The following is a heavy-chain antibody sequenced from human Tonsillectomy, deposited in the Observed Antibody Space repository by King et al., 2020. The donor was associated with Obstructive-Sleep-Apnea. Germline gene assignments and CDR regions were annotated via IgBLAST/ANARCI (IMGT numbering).Heavy chain of an antibody. J-gene: IGHJ6*02. D-gene: IGHD2-15*01. V-gene: IGHV4-39*07. Sequence: QLQESGPGLVKPSETLSLTCTVSGGSISSSSYYWGWIRQPPGKGLEWIGSIYYSGSTYYNPSLKSRVTISVDTSKNQFSLKLSSVTAADTAVYYCARDHCSGGSCYHYYYYYGMDVWGQGTTVTVSS. CDR1: GGSISSSSYY. CDR3: ARDHCSGGSCYHYYYYYGMDV. CDR2: IYYSGST.